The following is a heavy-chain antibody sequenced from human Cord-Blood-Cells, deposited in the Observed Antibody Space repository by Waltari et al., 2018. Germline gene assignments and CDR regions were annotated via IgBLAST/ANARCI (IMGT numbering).Heavy chain of an antibody. D-gene: IGHD3-10*01. Sequence: QVQLQQWGAGLLKPSETLSLTCAVYGGSFSGYYWRWIRQPPGKGVEWIGEINHSGSTNYNPSLKSRVTISVDTSKNQFSLKLSSVTAADTAVYYCARLPSPRDYYGSGSPNWFDPWGQGTLVTVSS. J-gene: IGHJ5*02. CDR2: INHSGST. CDR3: ARLPSPRDYYGSGSPNWFDP. V-gene: IGHV4-34*01. CDR1: GGSFSGYY.